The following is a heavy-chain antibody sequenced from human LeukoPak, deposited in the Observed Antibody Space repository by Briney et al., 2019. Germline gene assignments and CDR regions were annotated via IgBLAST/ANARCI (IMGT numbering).Heavy chain of an antibody. CDR3: ARGSAAAAGFYYYYYMDV. J-gene: IGHJ6*03. CDR1: GGSISSYY. D-gene: IGHD6-13*01. Sequence: NPSETLSLTCTVSGGSISSYYWSRIRQPPGKGLEWIGYIYYSGSTNYNPSLKSRVTISVDTSKNQFSLKLSSVTAADTAVYYCARGSAAAAGFYYYYYMDVWGKGTTVTISS. CDR2: IYYSGST. V-gene: IGHV4-59*01.